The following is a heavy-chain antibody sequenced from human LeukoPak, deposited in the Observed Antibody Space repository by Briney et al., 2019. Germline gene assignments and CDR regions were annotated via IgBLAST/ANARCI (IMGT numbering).Heavy chain of an antibody. D-gene: IGHD3-10*01. V-gene: IGHV4-59*01. Sequence: PLETLSLTCTVSGGSISCYYWSWIRQPPGKGLEWIGYIYYSRSTNYNPSLKSRVTISVDTSKNQFSLKLSSVTAADTAVYYCARDLRGPLGYFDLWGRGTLVSVSS. CDR3: ARDLRGPLGYFDL. CDR1: GGSISCYY. J-gene: IGHJ2*01. CDR2: IYYSRST.